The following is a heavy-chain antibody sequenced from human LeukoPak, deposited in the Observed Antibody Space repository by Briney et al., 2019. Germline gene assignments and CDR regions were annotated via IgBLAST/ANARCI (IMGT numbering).Heavy chain of an antibody. CDR1: GYTFTGYY. V-gene: IGHV1-2*06. Sequence: GASVKVSCKAPGYTFTGYYMHWVRQAPGQGPEWMGRINPNSGGTNYAQKFQGRVTMTRDTSISTAYMELSRLRSDDTAVYYCARVQTAMVPYYFDYWGQGTLVTVSS. CDR3: ARVQTAMVPYYFDY. D-gene: IGHD3-10*01. J-gene: IGHJ4*02. CDR2: INPNSGGT.